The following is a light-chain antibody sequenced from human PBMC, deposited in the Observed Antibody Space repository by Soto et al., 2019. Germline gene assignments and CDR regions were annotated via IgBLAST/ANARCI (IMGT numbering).Light chain of an antibody. J-gene: IGLJ2*01. CDR1: SSTIGNNY. Sequence: QSVLTQPPSVSAAPGQKVTLSCSGSSSTIGNNYVSWYQQFPGTAPKLLIYANNKRPSGITDRCSGSKSATTATLGITGLQTGDEADYYCGTWDSSLSGVIFGGGTKVTVL. CDR3: GTWDSSLSGVI. CDR2: ANN. V-gene: IGLV1-51*01.